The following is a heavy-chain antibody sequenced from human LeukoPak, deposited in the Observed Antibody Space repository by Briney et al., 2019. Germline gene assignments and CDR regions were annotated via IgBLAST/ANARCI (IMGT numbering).Heavy chain of an antibody. CDR1: GYTFTSYG. CDR3: ARHNDILTGYLIDP. V-gene: IGHV1-18*01. D-gene: IGHD3-9*01. Sequence: ASVKVSCKASGYTFTSYGISWVRQAPGQGLEWMGWISAYNGNTNYAQKLQGRVTMTTDTSTSTAYMGLRSLRSDDTAVYYCARHNDILTGYLIDPWGQGTLVTVSS. J-gene: IGHJ5*02. CDR2: ISAYNGNT.